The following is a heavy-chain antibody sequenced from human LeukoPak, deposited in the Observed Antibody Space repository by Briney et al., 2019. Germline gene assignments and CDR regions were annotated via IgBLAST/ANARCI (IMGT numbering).Heavy chain of an antibody. CDR1: GFSVSDNY. D-gene: IGHD2-21*01. CDR3: AREISNPLCY. J-gene: IGHJ4*02. CDR2: IYSSGST. V-gene: IGHV3-66*01. Sequence: PGGSLRLSCAASGFSVSDNYMSWVRPAPGTGLEWVSVIYSSGSTYYTDSVKGRFTISRDISKNSLFLQMNSLRPEDTAVYYCAREISNPLCYWGQGTLVIVSS.